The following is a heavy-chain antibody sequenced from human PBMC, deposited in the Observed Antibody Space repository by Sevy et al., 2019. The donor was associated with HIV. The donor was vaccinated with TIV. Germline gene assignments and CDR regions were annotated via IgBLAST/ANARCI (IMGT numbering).Heavy chain of an antibody. CDR3: AKDSYFDNTLFDY. J-gene: IGHJ4*02. V-gene: IGHV3-23*01. D-gene: IGHD3-22*01. CDR1: GFTLNNYA. Sequence: GGSLRLSCAASGFTLNNYAMNWVRQAPGKGLEWVSGISGSGVSTYYADSVKGRFTISRDNSKNTLYLQMNSLRAEDTAVSYCAKDSYFDNTLFDYWGQGTLVTVSS. CDR2: ISGSGVST.